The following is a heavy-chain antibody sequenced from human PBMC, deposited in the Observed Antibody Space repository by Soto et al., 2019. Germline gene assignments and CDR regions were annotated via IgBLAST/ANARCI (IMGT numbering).Heavy chain of an antibody. V-gene: IGHV1-69*04. CDR3: AREPGYSSGWNYYGMDV. CDR2: IIPILGIA. J-gene: IGHJ6*02. D-gene: IGHD6-19*01. CDR1: GGTFSSYT. Sequence: SVKVSCKASGGTFSSYTISWVRQAPGQGLEWMGRIIPILGIANYAQKFQGRVTITADKSTSTAYMELSSLRSEDTAVYYCAREPGYSSGWNYYGMDVWGQGTTVTSP.